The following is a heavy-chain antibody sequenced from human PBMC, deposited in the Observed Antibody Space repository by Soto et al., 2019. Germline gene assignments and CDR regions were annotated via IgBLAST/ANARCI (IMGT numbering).Heavy chain of an antibody. D-gene: IGHD3-3*01. CDR3: AXSFGVVTSYYYYYGMDV. CDR1: GYTFTSCD. CDR2: MNPNSGNT. V-gene: IGHV1-8*01. J-gene: IGHJ6*02. Sequence: ASVKVSCKASGYTFTSCDINWVRQATGQGLEWMGWMNPNSGNTGYAQKFQGRVTMTRNTSISTAYMELSSLRSEDTAVYYCAXSFGVVTSYYYYYGMDVWGPGTTVTVSS.